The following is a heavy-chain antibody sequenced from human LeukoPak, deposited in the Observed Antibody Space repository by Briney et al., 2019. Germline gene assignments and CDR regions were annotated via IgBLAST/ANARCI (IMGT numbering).Heavy chain of an antibody. CDR3: ASGGGGVDY. Sequence: SQTLSLTCTVSGGSISSYYWSWIRQPPGKGLEWIGYIYYSGSTNYNPSLKSRVTISVDTSKNQFSLKLTSVTDADTAVYYCASGGGGVDYWGQGTLVTVSS. V-gene: IGHV4-59*12. J-gene: IGHJ4*02. D-gene: IGHD3-16*01. CDR2: IYYSGST. CDR1: GGSISSYY.